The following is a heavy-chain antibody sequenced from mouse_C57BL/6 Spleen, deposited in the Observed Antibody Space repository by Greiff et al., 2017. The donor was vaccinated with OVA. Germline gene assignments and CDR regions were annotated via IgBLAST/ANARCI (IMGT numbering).Heavy chain of an antibody. CDR2: ISDGGSYT. Sequence: EVQVVESGGGLVKPGGSLKLSCAASGFTFSSYAMSWVRQTPEKRLEWVATISDGGSYTYYPDNVKGRFTISRDNAKNNLYLQMSHLKSEDTAMYYCARDHYGYAWFAYWGQGTLVTVSA. D-gene: IGHD2-2*01. CDR3: ARDHYGYAWFAY. V-gene: IGHV5-4*01. CDR1: GFTFSSYA. J-gene: IGHJ3*01.